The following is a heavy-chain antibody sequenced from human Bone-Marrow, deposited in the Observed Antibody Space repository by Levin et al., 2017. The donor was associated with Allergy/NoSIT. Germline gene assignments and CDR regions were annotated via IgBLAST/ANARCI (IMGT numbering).Heavy chain of an antibody. J-gene: IGHJ4*02. D-gene: IGHD1-26*01. CDR3: AKDGTWDMFHEV. CDR2: ACHGGST. CDR1: GGSISDYC. Sequence: SETLSLTCTVSGGSISDYCWSWIRQSPGIGLEWIGYACHGGSTNYNPSLKGRVTMLLDRSKKQFSLRLSSVTAADTAVYYCAKDGTWDMFHEVWGQGTQVTVAS. V-gene: IGHV4-59*01.